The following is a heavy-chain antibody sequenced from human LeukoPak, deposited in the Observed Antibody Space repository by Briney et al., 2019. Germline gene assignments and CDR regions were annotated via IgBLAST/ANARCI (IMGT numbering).Heavy chain of an antibody. D-gene: IGHD1-26*01. CDR3: ARDYTVGATLLDY. CDR2: ISYDGSNK. Sequence: GGSLRLSCAASGFIFSSYATHWVRQAPGKGLEWVAVISYDGSNKYYADSVKGRFTISRDNSKNTLDLQMNSLRAEDTAVYYCARDYTVGATLLDYWGQGTLVTVSS. CDR1: GFIFSSYA. V-gene: IGHV3-30*04. J-gene: IGHJ4*02.